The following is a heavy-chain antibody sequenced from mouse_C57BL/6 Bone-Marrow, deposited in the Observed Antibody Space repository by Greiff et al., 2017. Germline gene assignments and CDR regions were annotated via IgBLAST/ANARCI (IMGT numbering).Heavy chain of an antibody. V-gene: IGHV1-50*01. J-gene: IGHJ4*01. CDR3: AREKGFYYGYDGYAMDY. Sequence: QVQLQQPGAELVKPGASVKLSCKASGYTFTSYWMQWVKQRPGQGLEWIGEIDPSDSYTNYNQTFKGKATLTVDTSSSTAYMQLSSLTSEDSAVYYCAREKGFYYGYDGYAMDYWGQGTSVTVSS. CDR2: IDPSDSYT. D-gene: IGHD2-2*01. CDR1: GYTFTSYW.